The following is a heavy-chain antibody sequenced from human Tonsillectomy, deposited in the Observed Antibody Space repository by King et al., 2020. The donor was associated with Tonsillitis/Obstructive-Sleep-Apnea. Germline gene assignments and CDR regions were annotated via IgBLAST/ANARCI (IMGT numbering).Heavy chain of an antibody. D-gene: IGHD2-2*02. CDR2: INPNSGGT. J-gene: IGHJ6*03. CDR3: ARAMGNCSSTSGYTPTLSPYYYYYYMDV. Sequence: VQLVESGAEVKKPGASVKVSCKASGYTFTGYYMHWVRQAPGQGLEWMGWINPNSGGTNYAQKFQGWVTMTRDTSISTAYMELSRLRSDDTAVYYCARAMGNCSSTSGYTPTLSPYYYYYYMDVWGKGTTVTVSS. CDR1: GYTFTGYY. V-gene: IGHV1-2*04.